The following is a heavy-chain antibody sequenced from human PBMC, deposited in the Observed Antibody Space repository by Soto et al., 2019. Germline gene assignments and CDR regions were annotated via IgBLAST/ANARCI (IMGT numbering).Heavy chain of an antibody. D-gene: IGHD3-3*01. CDR3: ARQGEGYAFRSGSLSYFDY. J-gene: IGHJ4*02. CDR1: GFTFSSYA. CDR2: ISGSGGST. Sequence: HPGGSLRLSCAASGFTFSSYAMSWVRQAPGKGLEWVSAISGSGGSTYYADSVKGRFTISRDNSKNTLYLQMNSLRAEDTAVYYCARQGEGYAFRSGSLSYFDYCGQGPLVTVSS. V-gene: IGHV3-23*01.